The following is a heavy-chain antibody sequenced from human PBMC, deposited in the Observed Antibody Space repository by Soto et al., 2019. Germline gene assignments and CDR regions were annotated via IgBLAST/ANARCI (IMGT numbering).Heavy chain of an antibody. J-gene: IGHJ4*02. D-gene: IGHD4-17*01. CDR1: GFSLTSTGMC. CDR3: ARIRRDYAYDY. CDR2: INWDDDK. Sequence: SGPTLVNPTHPLTLTCTFSGFSLTSTGMCVNWIRQPPGKALEWLALINWDDDKYYSTSLKTRLTISKDTSKHQVVVTMTNMDPVDTATYYCARIRRDYAYDYWGLGTLVTVSS. V-gene: IGHV2-70*01.